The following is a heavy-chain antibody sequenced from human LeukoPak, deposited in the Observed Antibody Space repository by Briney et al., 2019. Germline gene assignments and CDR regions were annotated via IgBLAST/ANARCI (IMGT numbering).Heavy chain of an antibody. CDR1: GFTFSSFG. V-gene: IGHV3-30*02. D-gene: IGHD2-15*01. J-gene: IGHJ6*03. CDR3: AKDPWDCSGRSCPMYYYYMDV. Sequence: PGGSLRLSCAASGFTFSSFGMHWVRQAPGKGLEWVAFMRYDGSEKYYANSVEGRCTISRDHSKNAVYLQMNSLRAEDTAVYYCAKDPWDCSGRSCPMYYYYMDVWGKGTTVTVSS. CDR2: MRYDGSEK.